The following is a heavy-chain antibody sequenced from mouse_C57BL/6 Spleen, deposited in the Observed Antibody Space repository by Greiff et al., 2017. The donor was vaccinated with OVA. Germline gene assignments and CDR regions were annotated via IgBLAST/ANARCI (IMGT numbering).Heavy chain of an antibody. V-gene: IGHV1-82*01. Sequence: QVQLQQSGPELVKPGASVKISCKASGYAFSSSWMNWVKQRPGKGLEWIGRIYPGDGDTNYNGKFKGKATLTADKSSSTAYMQLSSLTSEDSAVYVCARWDIYYYYAMDYWGQGTSVTVSS. CDR1: GYAFSSSW. CDR3: ARWDIYYYYAMDY. D-gene: IGHD1-3*01. J-gene: IGHJ4*01. CDR2: IYPGDGDT.